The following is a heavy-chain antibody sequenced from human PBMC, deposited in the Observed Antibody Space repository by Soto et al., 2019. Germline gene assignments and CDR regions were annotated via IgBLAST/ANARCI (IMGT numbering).Heavy chain of an antibody. D-gene: IGHD5-18*01. CDR3: AHIQLFLQGHYYYYGMHV. Sequence: ASVKVSCKASGGTFSSYAISWVRQAPGQGLEWMGGIIPIFGTANYAQKFQGRVTITADESTSTAYMELSSLRSEDTAVYYCAHIQLFLQGHYYYYGMHVCGKGPTGTVSS. V-gene: IGHV1-69*13. J-gene: IGHJ6*04. CDR1: GGTFSSYA. CDR2: IIPIFGTA.